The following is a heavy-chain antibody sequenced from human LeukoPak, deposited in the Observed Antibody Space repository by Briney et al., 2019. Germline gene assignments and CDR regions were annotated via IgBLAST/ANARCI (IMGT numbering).Heavy chain of an antibody. J-gene: IGHJ3*02. D-gene: IGHD3-3*01. CDR1: GGSFSGYY. CDR2: INHSGST. CDR3: ARGLEYYDFWSGYYWADAFDI. Sequence: SETLSLTCAVHGGSFSGYYWSWIRQPPGKGLEWIGEINHSGSTNYNPSLKSRVTISVDTSKNQFSLKLSSVTAADTAVYYCARGLEYYDFWSGYYWADAFDIWGQGTTVTVSP. V-gene: IGHV4-34*01.